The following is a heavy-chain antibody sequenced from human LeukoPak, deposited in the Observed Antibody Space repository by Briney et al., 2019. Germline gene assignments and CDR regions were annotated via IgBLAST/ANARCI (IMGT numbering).Heavy chain of an antibody. CDR2: ISYDGTNK. CDR3: ARVGLQYCSSTSCFYFDY. CDR1: GFTLNSYA. D-gene: IGHD2-2*01. V-gene: IGHV3-30*04. Sequence: GGSLRLSCAASGFTLNSYAMHWVRQAPGKGLEWVAFISYDGTNKYYADSVEGRFTFSRDISKNTLYLHMNSLGAEDTAVYYCARVGLQYCSSTSCFYFDYWGQGSLVTVSS. J-gene: IGHJ4*02.